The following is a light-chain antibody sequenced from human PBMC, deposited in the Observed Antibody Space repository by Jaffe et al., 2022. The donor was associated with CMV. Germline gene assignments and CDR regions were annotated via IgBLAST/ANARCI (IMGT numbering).Light chain of an antibody. J-gene: IGKJ1*01. Sequence: EIVMTQSPATLTLSPGERATLSCGASQSVSSNLAWYQQKPGQAPRLLIFAASTRATDIPARFSGGGSGTEFTLTISSLQSEDFAIYWCQQYEHWPWTFGQGTKVEIK. CDR3: QQYEHWPWT. CDR1: QSVSSN. V-gene: IGKV3-15*01. CDR2: AAS.